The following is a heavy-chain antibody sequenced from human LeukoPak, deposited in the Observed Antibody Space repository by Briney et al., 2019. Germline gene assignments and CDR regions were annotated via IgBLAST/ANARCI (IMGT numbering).Heavy chain of an antibody. J-gene: IGHJ6*03. D-gene: IGHD3-10*01. CDR1: GYTFTGYY. V-gene: IGHV1-2*02. CDR3: ARVGVYYYGSGSNYMDV. Sequence: ASVKVSCKASGYTFTGYYMHWVRQAPGQGLEWMGWINPNSGGTNYAQKFQGRVTMTRNTSISTAYMELSSLRSEDTAVYYCARVGVYYYGSGSNYMDVWGKGTTVTISS. CDR2: INPNSGGT.